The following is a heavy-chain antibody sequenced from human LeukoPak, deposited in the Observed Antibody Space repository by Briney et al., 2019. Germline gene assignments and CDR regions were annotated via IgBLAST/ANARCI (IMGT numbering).Heavy chain of an antibody. CDR1: GGSISSGDYY. CDR3: ARTGATHSLPFDY. D-gene: IGHD1-26*01. CDR2: IYYSGST. V-gene: IGHV4-30-4*08. Sequence: SETLSLTCTVSGGSISSGDYYWSWIRRPPGKGLEWIGYIYYSGSTYYNPSLKSRVTISVDTSKNQFSLKLSSVTAADTAVYYCARTGATHSLPFDYWGQGTLVTVSS. J-gene: IGHJ4*02.